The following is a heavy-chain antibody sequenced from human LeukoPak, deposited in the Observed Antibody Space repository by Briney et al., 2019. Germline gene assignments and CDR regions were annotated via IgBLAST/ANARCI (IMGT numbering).Heavy chain of an antibody. CDR3: ARDQERGYSYGYLDY. D-gene: IGHD5-18*01. J-gene: IGHJ4*02. V-gene: IGHV1-18*04. CDR1: GYTFTSYG. CDR2: ISAYNGNT. Sequence: GASVKVSCKASGYTFTSYGISWVRQAPGQGLEWMGWISAYNGNTNYAQKLQGRVTMTTDTSTSTAYMELRSLRSDDTAVYYCARDQERGYSYGYLDYWGQGTLVTLSS.